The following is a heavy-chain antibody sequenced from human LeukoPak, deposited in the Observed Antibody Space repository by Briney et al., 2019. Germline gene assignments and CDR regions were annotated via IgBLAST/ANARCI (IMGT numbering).Heavy chain of an antibody. CDR3: ARRSYGDLGFASDT. CDR1: GGSISAYY. D-gene: IGHD4-17*01. J-gene: IGHJ3*02. CDR2: IYNIGST. Sequence: SETLSLTCTVSGGSISAYYWNWIRQPPGKGLEWIGYIYNIGSTNYNPSLKSRVTISVDTSKNQFSLNLSSVTAADTAVYYCARRSYGDLGFASDTWGPGTMVTVSS. V-gene: IGHV4-59*01.